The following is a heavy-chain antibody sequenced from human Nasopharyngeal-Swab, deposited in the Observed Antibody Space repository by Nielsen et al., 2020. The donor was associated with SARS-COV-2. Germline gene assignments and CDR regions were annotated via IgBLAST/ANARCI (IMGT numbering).Heavy chain of an antibody. CDR1: GGSFNGFY. Sequence: SETLSLTCSVSGGSFNGFYWSWIRQAPGKGLEWIGEINHNERTNYNPSLKSRIAMLVDTSNNQVSLKVSSVSAGDTAVYYCARAGRVGDAYTGLDVWGPGTTVTVSS. D-gene: IGHD5-24*01. CDR3: ARAGRVGDAYTGLDV. J-gene: IGHJ6*02. CDR2: INHNERT. V-gene: IGHV4-34*01.